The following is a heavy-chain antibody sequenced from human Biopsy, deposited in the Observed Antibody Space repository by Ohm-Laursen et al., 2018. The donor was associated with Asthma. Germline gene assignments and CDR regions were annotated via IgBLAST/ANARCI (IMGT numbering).Heavy chain of an antibody. J-gene: IGHJ6*02. CDR1: GYTFNSAG. Sequence: ASVKVSCKPSGYTFNSAGITWVRQAPGQGLEWMGWISVYNGNTKVAQKLQDRVTMITDTSTSTAYMELRSLRSDDTAVYFCARAVDYSHYYGIGVWGQGTTVAVS. V-gene: IGHV1-18*01. CDR2: ISVYNGNT. D-gene: IGHD3-10*01. CDR3: ARAVDYSHYYGIGV.